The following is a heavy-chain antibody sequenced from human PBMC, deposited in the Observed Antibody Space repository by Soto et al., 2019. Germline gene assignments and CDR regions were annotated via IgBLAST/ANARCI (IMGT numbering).Heavy chain of an antibody. Sequence: LRLSCAASGFTFSNYGMHWVRQAPGKGLEWVALISYDGDNKYYADSVKGRFTISRDNSKSTLYLQMNSLSAEDTAVYSCAKDIELVRGVIIDMDVWGQGTTVTVSS. CDR1: GFTFSNYG. J-gene: IGHJ6*02. V-gene: IGHV3-30*18. CDR2: ISYDGDNK. D-gene: IGHD3-10*01. CDR3: AKDIELVRGVIIDMDV.